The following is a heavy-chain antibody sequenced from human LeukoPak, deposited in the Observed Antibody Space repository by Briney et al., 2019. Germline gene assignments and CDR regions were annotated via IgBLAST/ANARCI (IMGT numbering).Heavy chain of an antibody. Sequence: KASGTLSLTCAVSGGSISSSYWWSWVRQPPGKGLEWIGEIYHSGSTNYNPSLKSRVTISVDKSKNQFSLKLSSVTAADTAVYYCACLGARRITSPYYWGQGTLVTVSS. CDR3: ACLGARRITSPYY. D-gene: IGHD3-16*01. V-gene: IGHV4-4*02. CDR2: IYHSGST. CDR1: GGSISSSYW. J-gene: IGHJ4*02.